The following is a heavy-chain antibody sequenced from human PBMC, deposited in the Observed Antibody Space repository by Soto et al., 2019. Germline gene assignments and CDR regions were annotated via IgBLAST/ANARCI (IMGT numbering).Heavy chain of an antibody. CDR3: ARVGAPPNIYSGYDWGVFDY. D-gene: IGHD5-12*01. J-gene: IGHJ4*02. CDR1: GDSVSSNSAA. CDR2: TYYRSKWYN. V-gene: IGHV6-1*01. Sequence: KQSQTLSLTCAISGDSVSSNSAAWNWIRQSPSRGLEWLGRTYYRSKWYNDYAVSVKSRITINPDTSKNQFSLQLNSVTPEDTAVYYCARVGAPPNIYSGYDWGVFDYWGQGTLVTVSS.